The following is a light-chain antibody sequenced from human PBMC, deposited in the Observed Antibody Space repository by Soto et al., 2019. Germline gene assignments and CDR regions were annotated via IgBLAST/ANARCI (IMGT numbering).Light chain of an antibody. J-gene: IGKJ1*01. CDR1: QSVDVW. CDR2: MAS. V-gene: IGKV1-5*03. CDR3: QQYKTYWT. Sequence: DIQMTQSPSTLSASVGDRVTITCRASQSVDVWLAWYQQKPGKAPKVLIYMASSLQSGVPSRFSGTGSGTEFTLTTNSLQPDDFATYYCQQYKTYWTFGKGTKVEIK.